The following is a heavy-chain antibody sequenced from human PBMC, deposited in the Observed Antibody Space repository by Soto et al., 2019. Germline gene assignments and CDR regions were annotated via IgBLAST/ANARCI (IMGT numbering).Heavy chain of an antibody. Sequence: QVQLVQSGAEVKKPGTSVKVSCKASGYTITSFDISWVRQAPGQGLEWMGWISTYNGNTNYAQNLQGRVTMTTDTSTRTAYMELRDLRSDDTAVYYCARDAVAGAENFDYWGQGTLVTVFS. V-gene: IGHV1-18*01. J-gene: IGHJ4*02. D-gene: IGHD6-19*01. CDR2: ISTYNGNT. CDR1: GYTITSFD. CDR3: ARDAVAGAENFDY.